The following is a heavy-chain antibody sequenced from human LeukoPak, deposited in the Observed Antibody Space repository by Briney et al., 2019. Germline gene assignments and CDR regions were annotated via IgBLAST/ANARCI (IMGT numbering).Heavy chain of an antibody. V-gene: IGHV3-66*01. CDR3: AGTDYGDYSTGYYGMDV. J-gene: IGHJ6*02. CDR1: GFPVSSNY. CDR2: IYSGGST. Sequence: GGSLRPSCAASGFPVSSNYMSWVRQAPGKGLEWVSVIYSGGSTYYADSVKGRFTISRDNSKNTLYLQMNSLRAEDTAVYYCAGTDYGDYSTGYYGMDVWGQGTTVTVSS. D-gene: IGHD4-17*01.